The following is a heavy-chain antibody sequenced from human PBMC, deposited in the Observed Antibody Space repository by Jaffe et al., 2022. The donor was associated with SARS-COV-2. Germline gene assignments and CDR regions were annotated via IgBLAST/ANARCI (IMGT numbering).Heavy chain of an antibody. Sequence: EVQLVESGGGLIQPGGSLRLSCVASGFIIRDNYMSWVRLTPGKGLEWVSVIYIDGSPYYADSVKGRFTISRDNSKNTLYLQMSSLRVDDTATYFCARGTFVGATSPFDYWGQGTLVTVSA. J-gene: IGHJ4*02. CDR1: GFIIRDNY. D-gene: IGHD1-26*01. CDR2: IYIDGSP. CDR3: ARGTFVGATSPFDY. V-gene: IGHV3-53*01.